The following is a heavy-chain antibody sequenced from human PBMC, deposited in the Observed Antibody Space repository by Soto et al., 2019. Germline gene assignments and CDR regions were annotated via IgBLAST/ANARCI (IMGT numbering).Heavy chain of an antibody. J-gene: IGHJ4*02. D-gene: IGHD3-22*01. CDR2: IYYSGST. Sequence: SETLSLTCTVSGGSISSSSYYWGWIRQPPGKGLEWIGSIYYSGSTYYNPSLKSRVTISVDTSKNQFSLKLSSVTAADTAVYYCASPYTDYYDSSGYPYWGQGTLVT. CDR1: GGSISSSSYY. CDR3: ASPYTDYYDSSGYPY. V-gene: IGHV4-39*01.